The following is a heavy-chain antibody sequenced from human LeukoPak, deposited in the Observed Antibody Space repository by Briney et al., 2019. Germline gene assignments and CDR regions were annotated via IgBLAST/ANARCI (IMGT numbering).Heavy chain of an antibody. CDR1: GFTFSSYA. CDR3: AKGTMIVVNYYFDY. D-gene: IGHD3-22*01. J-gene: IGHJ4*02. V-gene: IGHV3-23*01. Sequence: GGSLRLSCAASGFTFSSYAMSWVRQAPGKGLEWVSAISGSGGSTYYADSVKGRFTISRDNSKNTLYLQMNGLRAEDTAVYYCAKGTMIVVNYYFDYWGQGTLVTVSS. CDR2: ISGSGGST.